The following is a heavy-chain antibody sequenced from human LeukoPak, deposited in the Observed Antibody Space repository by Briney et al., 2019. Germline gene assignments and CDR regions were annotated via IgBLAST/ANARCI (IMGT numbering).Heavy chain of an antibody. Sequence: ASVKVSFKASGGTFISSAITWVRQAPGQGLEWMGRIIPVLNITSYPQKFQGSVTITADTSTSTVYMELSSLRSEETAVYYCARDQGLTAPPPYGLDVWGQGTTVIVSS. D-gene: IGHD5-18*01. CDR2: IIPVLNIT. V-gene: IGHV1-69*04. J-gene: IGHJ6*02. CDR1: GGTFISSA. CDR3: ARDQGLTAPPPYGLDV.